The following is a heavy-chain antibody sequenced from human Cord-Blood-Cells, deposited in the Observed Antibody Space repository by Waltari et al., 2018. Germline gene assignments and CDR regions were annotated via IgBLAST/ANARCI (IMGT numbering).Heavy chain of an antibody. CDR1: GGSFSGYY. CDR3: ARGSGWKLRYFDY. J-gene: IGHJ4*02. Sequence: QVQLQQWGAGLLKPSETLSLTCAVYGGSFSGYYWSWIRQPPGKGLEWIGEINHSGSTNYNPSLKSRVTISVDTSKNQFSLKLSSVTAADTAVYYCARGSGWKLRYFDYWGQGTLVTVSS. V-gene: IGHV4-34*01. D-gene: IGHD1-26*01. CDR2: INHSGST.